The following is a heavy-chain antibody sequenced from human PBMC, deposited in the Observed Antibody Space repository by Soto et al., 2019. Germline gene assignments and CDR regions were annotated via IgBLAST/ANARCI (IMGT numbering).Heavy chain of an antibody. CDR1: GGSLSGYY. CDR2: IKDGGLT. Sequence: QVQLQQWGAGLLKPSETLSLTCVVYGGSLSGYYWSWIRQPPGKGLEWIGEIKDGGLTNYSPSLKSRATISADAPTHQLSLKLHSVTAADRAVYCCARGQEGVLATHWDQGTLVTVSS. D-gene: IGHD2-8*02. CDR3: ARGQEGVLATH. J-gene: IGHJ4*02. V-gene: IGHV4-34*01.